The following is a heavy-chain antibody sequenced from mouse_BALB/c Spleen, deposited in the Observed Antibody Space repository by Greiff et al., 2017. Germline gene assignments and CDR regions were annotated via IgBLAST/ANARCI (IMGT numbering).Heavy chain of an antibody. J-gene: IGHJ1*01. V-gene: IGHV3-6*02. D-gene: IGHD1-1*01. CDR3: ANYYGSSFYWYFDV. CDR1: GYSITSGYY. Sequence: EVQLQESGPGLVKPSQSLSLTCSVTGYSITSGYYWNWIRQFPGNKLEWMGYISYDGSNNYNPSLKNRISITRDTSKNQFFLKLNSVTTEDTATYYCANYYGSSFYWYFDVWGAGTTVTVSS. CDR2: ISYDGSN.